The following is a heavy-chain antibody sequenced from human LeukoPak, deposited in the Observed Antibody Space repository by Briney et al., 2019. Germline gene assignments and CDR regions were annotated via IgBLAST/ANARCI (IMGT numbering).Heavy chain of an antibody. J-gene: IGHJ4*02. CDR2: IYYSGSTNYNPSGST. CDR1: GGSISSYY. D-gene: IGHD1-1*01. CDR3: ARDSVSSNGWNPFDY. V-gene: IGHV4-59*01. Sequence: SETLSLTCTVSGGSISSYYWSWIRQPPGKGLEWIGYIYYSGSTNYNPSGSTNYNPSLKSRVTISVDTSKNQFSLKLSSVTAADTAVYYCARDSVSSNGWNPFDYWGQGTLVTVSS.